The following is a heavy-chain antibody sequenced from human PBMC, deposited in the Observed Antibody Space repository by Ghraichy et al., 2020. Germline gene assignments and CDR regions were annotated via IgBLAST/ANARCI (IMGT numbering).Heavy chain of an antibody. D-gene: IGHD3-3*01. V-gene: IGHV1-24*01. Sequence: ASVKVSCKVSGYTLTELSMHWVRQAPGKGLEWMGGFDPEDGETIYAQKFQGRVTMTEDTSTDTAYMELSSLRSEDTAVYYCATATIFGVAISGFFDYWGQGTLVTVSS. CDR2: FDPEDGET. CDR1: GYTLTELS. CDR3: ATATIFGVAISGFFDY. J-gene: IGHJ4*02.